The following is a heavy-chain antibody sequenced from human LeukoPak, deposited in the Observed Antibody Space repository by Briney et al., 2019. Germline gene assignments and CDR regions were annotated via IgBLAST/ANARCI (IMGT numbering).Heavy chain of an antibody. CDR2: VYSGST. Sequence: PSETLSLTCTVSGDSINGGSYYWGWIRQPPGKGLEWIGTVYSGSTYSPPSLKSPVPISVATSKKQFSLTLSSVTVADTAVYYCGGHNYSYFDYWGQGTLVTVSS. CDR3: GGHNYSYFDY. J-gene: IGHJ4*02. D-gene: IGHD5-24*01. CDR1: GDSINGGSYY. V-gene: IGHV4-39*01.